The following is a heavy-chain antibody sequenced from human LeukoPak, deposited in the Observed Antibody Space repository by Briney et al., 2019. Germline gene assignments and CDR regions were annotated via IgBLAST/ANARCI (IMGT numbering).Heavy chain of an antibody. Sequence: SETLSLTCTVSGGSISSSSYYWGWIRQPPGKGLEWIGSIYYSGSTYYNPSLKSRVTMSVDTSKNQFSLKLSSVTAADTAVYYCARRQDDFYDSSGFDYWGQGTLVTVSS. J-gene: IGHJ4*02. CDR1: GGSISSSSYY. CDR2: IYYSGST. CDR3: ARRQDDFYDSSGFDY. V-gene: IGHV4-39*01. D-gene: IGHD3-22*01.